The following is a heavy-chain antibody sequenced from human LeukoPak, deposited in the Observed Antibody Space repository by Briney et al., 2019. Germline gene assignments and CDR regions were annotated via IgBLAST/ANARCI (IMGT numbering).Heavy chain of an antibody. D-gene: IGHD6-6*01. CDR2: INPSGGST. V-gene: IGHV1-46*01. CDR1: GCTFTSYY. CDR3: ARESSSSSWNYYYYMDV. Sequence: ASVKVSCKASGCTFTSYYMHWVRQAPGQGLEWMGIINPSGGSTSYAQKFQGRVTMTRDTSTSTVYMELSSLRSEDTAVYYCARESSSSSWNYYYYMDVWGKGTTVTVSS. J-gene: IGHJ6*03.